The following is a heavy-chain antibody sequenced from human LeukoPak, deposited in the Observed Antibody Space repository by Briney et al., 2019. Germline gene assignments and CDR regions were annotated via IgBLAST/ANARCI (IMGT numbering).Heavy chain of an antibody. CDR2: INDSGGTT. V-gene: IGHV3-23*01. J-gene: IGHJ4*02. Sequence: GGSLRLSCAASSFSFSSYAMSWVRQAPGKGLEWVSTINDSGGTTYYADSVKGRFTISRDNSKSTLYMQMNSLRAEDTAVYYCAKDWWELPFDYWGQGTLVTVSS. CDR1: SFSFSSYA. D-gene: IGHD1-26*01. CDR3: AKDWWELPFDY.